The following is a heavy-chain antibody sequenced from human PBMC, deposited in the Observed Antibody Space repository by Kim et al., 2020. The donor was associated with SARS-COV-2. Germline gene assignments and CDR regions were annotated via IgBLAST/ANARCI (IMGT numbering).Heavy chain of an antibody. V-gene: IGHV3-7*03. J-gene: IGHJ6*02. D-gene: IGHD3-10*01. CDR2: IKQDGSEK. CDR1: GFTFSSYW. CDR3: ARFNSGSYYPRTRSALPGDYYGMDV. Sequence: GGSLRLSCAASGFTFSSYWMSWVRQAPGKGLEWVANIKQDGSEKYYVDSVKGRFTISRDNAKNSLYLQMNSLRAEDTAVYYCARFNSGSYYPRTRSALPGDYYGMDVWGQETTVTVSS.